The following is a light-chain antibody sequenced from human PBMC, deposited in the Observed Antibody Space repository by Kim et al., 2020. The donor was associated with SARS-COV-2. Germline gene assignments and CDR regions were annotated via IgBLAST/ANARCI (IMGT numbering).Light chain of an antibody. J-gene: IGLJ3*02. CDR1: ISNIGSNV. CDR3: AAWDDSLKGSV. V-gene: IGLV1-44*01. CDR2: SND. Sequence: GQRVTISCSGSISNIGSNVVNWYQQLPGTAPKLLMYSNDYRPSGVPGRFSGSKSGTSASLAISGLQSEDEADYYCAAWDDSLKGSVFGGGTQLTVL.